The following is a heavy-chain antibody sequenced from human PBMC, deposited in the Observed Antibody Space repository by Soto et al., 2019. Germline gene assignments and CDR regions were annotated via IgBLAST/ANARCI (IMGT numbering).Heavy chain of an antibody. D-gene: IGHD5-12*01. CDR1: GGSISSSNYY. V-gene: IGHV4-39*02. CDR2: LYYSGST. CDR3: ARDPNIVATRRDVYYYYGMDV. Sequence: SETLSLTCAVSGGSISSSNYYWGWVRQPPGKGLEWIGSLYYSGSTYYSPALRSRVTISVDTSKNQFSLKLTSVTAADTAVYYCARDPNIVATRRDVYYYYGMDVWGQGTTVTVSS. J-gene: IGHJ6*02.